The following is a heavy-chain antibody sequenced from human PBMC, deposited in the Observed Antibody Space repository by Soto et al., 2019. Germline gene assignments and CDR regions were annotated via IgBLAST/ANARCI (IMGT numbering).Heavy chain of an antibody. Sequence: TPETLSLTCTVSGGSISSYYWSCIRQPPGKGLEWIGYIYYSGSTNYNPSLKSRVTISVDTSKNQFSLKLSSVTAADTAVYYCARGRSGSFDFWGRGTLVTVSS. J-gene: IGHJ4*02. V-gene: IGHV4-59*01. D-gene: IGHD1-26*01. CDR3: ARGRSGSFDF. CDR2: IYYSGST. CDR1: GGSISSYY.